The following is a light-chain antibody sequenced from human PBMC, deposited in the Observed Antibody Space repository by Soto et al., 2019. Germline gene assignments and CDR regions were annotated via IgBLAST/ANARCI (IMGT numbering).Light chain of an antibody. CDR1: QSVSSTY. Sequence: EIVLTQSPGTLSLSPGERATLSCRASQSVSSTYLAWYQQKSGQAPRLLVYDVSTRATGIPDRFSGSGSGTDFTLTISRLEPEDFAVYYCQQYVTSPPRLTFGGGTKVEIK. CDR3: QQYVTSPPRLT. J-gene: IGKJ4*01. V-gene: IGKV3-20*01. CDR2: DVS.